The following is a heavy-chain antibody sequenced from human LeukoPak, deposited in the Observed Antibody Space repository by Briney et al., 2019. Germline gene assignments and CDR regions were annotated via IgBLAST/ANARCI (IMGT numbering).Heavy chain of an antibody. CDR3: ARDTYDSSGYYSSDFDY. J-gene: IGHJ4*02. CDR1: GDSVSSNSAA. D-gene: IGHD3-22*01. V-gene: IGHV6-1*01. Sequence: SQTLSLTCAISGDSVSSNSAAWNWIRQSPSRGLEWLGRTYYRSKWYNDYAVSVKSRITINPDTSKNQFSLQLNSVTPEDTAVYYCARDTYDSSGYYSSDFDYWGQGTLVTVSS. CDR2: TYYRSKWYN.